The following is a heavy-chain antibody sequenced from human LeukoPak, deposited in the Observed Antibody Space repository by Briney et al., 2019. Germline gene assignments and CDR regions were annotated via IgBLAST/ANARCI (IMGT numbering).Heavy chain of an antibody. J-gene: IGHJ3*02. CDR2: IFYSGST. CDR3: GKSYGYGLVDI. CDR1: GGSISTANYS. Sequence: SETLSLTCTVSGGSISTANYSWGWIRQPPRKGLEWIGNIFYSGSTYYSPSLKSRVPISLDTSRNQFSLMLNSVTAADTAVYYCGKSYGYGLVDIWGQGTMVTVSS. D-gene: IGHD5-18*01. V-gene: IGHV4-39*07.